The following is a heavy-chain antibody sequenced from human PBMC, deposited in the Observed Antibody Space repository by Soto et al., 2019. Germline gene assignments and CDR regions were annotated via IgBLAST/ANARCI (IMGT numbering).Heavy chain of an antibody. V-gene: IGHV1-8*01. CDR1: GYTFTSYD. CDR2: MNPNSGNT. Sequence: VASVKVSCKASGYTFTSYDINWVRQATGQGLEWMGWMNPNSGNTGYAQKFQGRVTMTRNTSISTAYMELSRLRSDDTAVYYCAGGSIAAPPSVMAVWGKGTTAPVSS. D-gene: IGHD6-6*01. J-gene: IGHJ6*04. CDR3: AGGSIAAPPSVMAV.